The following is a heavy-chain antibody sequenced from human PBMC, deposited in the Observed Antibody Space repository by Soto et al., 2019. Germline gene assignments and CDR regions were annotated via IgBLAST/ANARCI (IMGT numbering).Heavy chain of an antibody. V-gene: IGHV4-59*08. CDR1: GGSISSYY. D-gene: IGHD4-17*01. Sequence: QVQLQESGPGLVKPSETLSLTCTVSGGSISSYYWSWIRQPPGKGLEWIGYIYYSGSTNYNPSLKSRVTISVDTSKNQFSLKLSSVTAADTAVYYCARHVYAWYFALWGRGTLVTVSS. CDR3: ARHVYAWYFAL. J-gene: IGHJ2*01. CDR2: IYYSGST.